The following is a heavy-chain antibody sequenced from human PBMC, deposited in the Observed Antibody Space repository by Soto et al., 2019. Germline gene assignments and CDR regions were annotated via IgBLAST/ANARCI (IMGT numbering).Heavy chain of an antibody. J-gene: IGHJ4*02. CDR3: ARDSAGYFDY. V-gene: IGHV3-33*01. CDR2: IWYDGSNK. CDR1: GFTFSSYG. D-gene: IGHD6-19*01. Sequence: GGSLRLSCAASGFTFSSYGMHWVRQAPGKGLEWVAVIWYDGSNKYYADSVKGRSTISRDNSKNALYLQMNSLRAEDTAVYYCARDSAGYFDYWGQGTLVTVSS.